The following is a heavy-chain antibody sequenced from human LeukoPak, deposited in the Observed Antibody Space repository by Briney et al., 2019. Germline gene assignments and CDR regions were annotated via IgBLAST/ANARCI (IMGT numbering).Heavy chain of an antibody. CDR1: GGSISSYY. D-gene: IGHD6-13*01. CDR2: IYTSGST. J-gene: IGHJ4*02. Sequence: SETLSLTCTVSGGSISSYYWSWIRQPAGKGLEWLGRIYTSGSTNYNPSLKSRVTMSVDTSKNQFSLKLSSVTAADTALYYCARETAAAGSFIAINDYWGQGTLVTVSS. V-gene: IGHV4-4*07. CDR3: ARETAAAGSFIAINDY.